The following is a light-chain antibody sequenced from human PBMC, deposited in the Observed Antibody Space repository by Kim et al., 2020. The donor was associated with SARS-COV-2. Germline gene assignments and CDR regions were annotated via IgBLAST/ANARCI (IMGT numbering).Light chain of an antibody. CDR1: QDISND. CDR2: AAS. CDR3: LQHNNYPYV. V-gene: IGKV1-17*01. Sequence: DIQMTQSPSSLSASVGDRVTITCRASQDISNDLGWYQQKPGKAPKRLIYAASTLQSGVPSRFSGSGSGTEFTLTISSLQPEDFATYYCLQHNNYPYVFGQGTKLEI. J-gene: IGKJ2*01.